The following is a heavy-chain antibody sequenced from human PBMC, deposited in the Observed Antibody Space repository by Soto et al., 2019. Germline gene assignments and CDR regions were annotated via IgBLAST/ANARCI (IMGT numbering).Heavy chain of an antibody. J-gene: IGHJ5*02. CDR2: IYYSGST. V-gene: IGHV4-39*01. CDR1: GGSISSISYY. D-gene: IGHD2-15*01. CDR3: ARIYKGYCSGGSCYNWFDP. Sequence: SETLSLTCTVSGGSISSISYYWGWIRQPPGKGLEWIGSIYYSGSTYYNPSLKSRVTISVDTSKNQFSLKLSSVTAADTAVYYCARIYKGYCSGGSCYNWFDPWGQGTLVTVSS.